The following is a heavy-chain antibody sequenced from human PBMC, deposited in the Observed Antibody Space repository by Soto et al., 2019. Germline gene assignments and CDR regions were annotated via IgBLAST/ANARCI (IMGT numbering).Heavy chain of an antibody. CDR1: GGTSSSYA. CDR3: ARDDCTSTSCPYYYYGLDV. Sequence: QVQLVQSGAEVKKPGSSVKVSCTASGGTSSSYAINWVRQAPGQGLEWMGGIIPFFRTVYYAQKFQGRLTITADESTSTASMELSSLKSEDTAVYYCARDDCTSTSCPYYYYGLDVWGQGTTVTVSS. J-gene: IGHJ6*02. D-gene: IGHD2-2*01. V-gene: IGHV1-69*01. CDR2: IIPFFRTV.